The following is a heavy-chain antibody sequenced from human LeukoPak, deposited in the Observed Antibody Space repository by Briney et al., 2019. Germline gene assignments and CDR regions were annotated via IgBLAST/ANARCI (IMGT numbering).Heavy chain of an antibody. CDR2: IYHSGST. D-gene: IGHD6-13*01. V-gene: IGHV4-38-2*02. J-gene: IGHJ4*02. Sequence: SETLSLTCTVSGYSISSGYYWGWIRQPPGKGLEWIGSIYHSGSTYYNPSLKSRVTISVDTSKNQFSLKLSSVTAADTAVYYCARETIAAAGIFVHWGQGTLVTVSS. CDR1: GYSISSGYY. CDR3: ARETIAAAGIFVH.